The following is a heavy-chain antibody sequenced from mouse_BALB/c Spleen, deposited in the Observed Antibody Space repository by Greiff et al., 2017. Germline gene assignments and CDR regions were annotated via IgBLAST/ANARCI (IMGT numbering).Heavy chain of an antibody. CDR2: INSNGGST. J-gene: IGHJ2*01. D-gene: IGHD4-1*01. CDR3: AKEGTGSYFDY. CDR1: GFTFSSYY. Sequence: DVKLVESGGGLVKLGGSLKLSCAASGFTFSSYYMSWVRQTPEKRLELVAAINSNGGSTYYPDTVKGRFTISRDNAKNTLYLQMSSLKSEDTALYYCAKEGTGSYFDYWGQGTTLTVSS. V-gene: IGHV5-6-2*01.